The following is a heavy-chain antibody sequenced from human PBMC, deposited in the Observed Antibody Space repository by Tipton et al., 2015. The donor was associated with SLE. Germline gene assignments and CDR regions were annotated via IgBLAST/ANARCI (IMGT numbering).Heavy chain of an antibody. CDR1: GDSVSSNCAA. J-gene: IGHJ4*02. Sequence: GLVKPSQTLSLTCAISGDSVSSNCAAWNWIRQSPLRGLEWLGRTYYRSKWYNDYAVSVKSRLTINPDTSKNHFSLQLNSVTPDDTAVYYCARGPGDAYGVGLDYWGQGTLVTVSS. CDR3: ARGPGDAYGVGLDY. V-gene: IGHV6-1*01. CDR2: TYYRSKWYN. D-gene: IGHD4/OR15-4a*01.